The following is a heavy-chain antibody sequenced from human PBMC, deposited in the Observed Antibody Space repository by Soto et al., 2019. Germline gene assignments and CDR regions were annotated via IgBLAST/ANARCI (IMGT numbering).Heavy chain of an antibody. CDR2: IRGSGYTT. D-gene: IGHD7-27*01. CDR1: GFPFSTYA. CDR3: AKESWGHAFDT. V-gene: IGHV3-23*01. Sequence: EVQLLESGGGLVQPGGSLRLSCAASGFPFSTYAMSWVRQAPGRGLGWVSAIRGSGYTTYYADSVKGRFTISRDNSKSTLSLQMNSLRGEDTAIYYCAKESWGHAFDTWGQGTMVTVSS. J-gene: IGHJ3*02.